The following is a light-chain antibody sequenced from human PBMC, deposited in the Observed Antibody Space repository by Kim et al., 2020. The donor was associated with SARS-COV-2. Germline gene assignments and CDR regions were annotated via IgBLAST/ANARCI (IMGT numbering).Light chain of an antibody. J-gene: IGKJ1*01. CDR2: ATS. V-gene: IGKV3D-20*01. CDR3: QQSAGSTWT. Sequence: LAPRPLIYATSSRATGIPDRFSGSVSGTDFTLTISRLEPEDFAAYYCQQSAGSTWTFGQGTKVDIK.